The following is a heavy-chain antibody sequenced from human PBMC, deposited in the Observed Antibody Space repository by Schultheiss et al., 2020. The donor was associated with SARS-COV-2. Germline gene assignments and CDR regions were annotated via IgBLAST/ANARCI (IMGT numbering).Heavy chain of an antibody. CDR3: AKDRFWLNTYYDFWSGYSDAFDI. Sequence: GGSLRLSCAASGFTFSSYAMSWVRQAPGKGLEWVSAISGSGGSTYYADSVKGRFTISRDNSKNTLYLQMNSLRAEDTAVYYCAKDRFWLNTYYDFWSGYSDAFDIWGQGTMVTVSS. CDR1: GFTFSSYA. CDR2: ISGSGGST. J-gene: IGHJ3*02. D-gene: IGHD3-3*01. V-gene: IGHV3-23*01.